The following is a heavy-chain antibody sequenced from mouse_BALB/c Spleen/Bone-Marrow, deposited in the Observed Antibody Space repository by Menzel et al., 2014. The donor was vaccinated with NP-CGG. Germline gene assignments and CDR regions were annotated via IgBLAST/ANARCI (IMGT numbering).Heavy chain of an antibody. CDR2: ISSGGSYT. CDR3: ARLITSLVYFDY. Sequence: EVQLVESGGGLVRPGGSLKLSCAASGLTFSSSAMSWVRPTPEKRLEWVATISSGGSYTYYPDSVKGRFTISRDNAKNTLYLQMSSLRSEDTAMYYCARLITSLVYFDYWGQGTTLTVSS. J-gene: IGHJ2*01. CDR1: GLTFSSSA. V-gene: IGHV5-9-3*01. D-gene: IGHD1-1*01.